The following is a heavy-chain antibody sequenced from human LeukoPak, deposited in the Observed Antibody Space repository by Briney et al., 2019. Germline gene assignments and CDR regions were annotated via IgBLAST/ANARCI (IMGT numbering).Heavy chain of an antibody. Sequence: GGSLRLSCAASGFTFSSYSMNWVRQAPGKGLEWVSYISSSSSTIYYADSVKGRFTISRDNAKNSLYLQMNSLRAEDTAVYYCARARGHHYMDVWGKGTTVTVSS. V-gene: IGHV3-48*04. J-gene: IGHJ6*03. CDR2: ISSSSSTI. CDR3: ARARGHHYMDV. CDR1: GFTFSSYS. D-gene: IGHD3-10*01.